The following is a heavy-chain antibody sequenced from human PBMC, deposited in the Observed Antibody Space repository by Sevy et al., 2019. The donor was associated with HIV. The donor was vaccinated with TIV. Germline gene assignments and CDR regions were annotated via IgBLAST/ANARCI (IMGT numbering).Heavy chain of an antibody. D-gene: IGHD6-19*01. V-gene: IGHV3-30-3*01. CDR3: ARDATTSSGWYKALDY. Sequence: GGSLRLSCAASGFTFSSYAMHWVRQAPGKGLEWVAVISYDRSNKYYADSVKGRFTISRDNSKNTLYLQMNSLRAEDTAVYYCARDATTSSGWYKALDYWGQGTLVTVSS. CDR1: GFTFSSYA. J-gene: IGHJ4*02. CDR2: ISYDRSNK.